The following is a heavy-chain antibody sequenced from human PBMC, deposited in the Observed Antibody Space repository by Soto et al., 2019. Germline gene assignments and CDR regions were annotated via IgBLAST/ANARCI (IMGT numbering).Heavy chain of an antibody. D-gene: IGHD3-10*01. CDR1: GFTFTTYW. CDR3: VRGGPGSGSYLGSS. J-gene: IGHJ5*02. V-gene: IGHV3-7*03. CDR2: IRQDGGAQ. Sequence: PGGSLRLSCVASGFTFTTYWMSWVRQAPGKGLQWVANIRQDGGAQYYVDSVKGRFTISRDNAKNSVYLQMDSLRVEDTAVYYCVRGGPGSGSYLGSSWGQGILVTVSS.